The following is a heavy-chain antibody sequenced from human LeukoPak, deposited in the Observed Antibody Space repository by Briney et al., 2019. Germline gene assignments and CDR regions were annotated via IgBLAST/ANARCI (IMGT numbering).Heavy chain of an antibody. Sequence: GGSLRLSCAASGFTFSSYGMHWVRQAPGKGLEWVAVISYDGRNKYYADSVKGRFTISRDNSKNTLYLQMNSLRAEDTAVYYCAKSERLVIPAVWGQGTLVTVSS. J-gene: IGHJ4*02. CDR1: GFTFSSYG. V-gene: IGHV3-30*18. CDR2: ISYDGRNK. D-gene: IGHD3-9*01. CDR3: AKSERLVIPAV.